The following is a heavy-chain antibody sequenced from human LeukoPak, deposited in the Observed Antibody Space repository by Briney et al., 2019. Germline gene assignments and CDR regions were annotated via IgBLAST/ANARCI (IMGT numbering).Heavy chain of an antibody. CDR1: GFTVSSNY. CDR3: ARANNYGDFDY. J-gene: IGHJ4*02. D-gene: IGHD1/OR15-1a*01. CDR2: IYSGGST. V-gene: IGHV3-66*01. Sequence: GGSLRLSCAASGFTVSSNYMSWVRQAPGKGLEWVSVIYSGGSTYYADSVKGRFTISRDNSKNTLYLQMNSLRAEDTAVYYCARANNYGDFDYWGQGTLVTVSS.